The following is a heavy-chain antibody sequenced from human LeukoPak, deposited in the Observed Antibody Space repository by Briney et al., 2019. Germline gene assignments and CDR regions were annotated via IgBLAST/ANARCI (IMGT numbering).Heavy chain of an antibody. V-gene: IGHV3-11*04. J-gene: IGHJ4*02. CDR1: GFTXXDYY. CDR2: ISSSANTI. Sequence: SGFTXXDYYMSWIRQAPGKGLEWVSYISSSANTIYYADSVKGRFTISRDNAKNSLYLQMNSLRAEDTAVYYCARSYYDILTGEAIDYWGQGTLVTVSS. D-gene: IGHD3-9*01. CDR3: ARSYYDILTGEAIDY.